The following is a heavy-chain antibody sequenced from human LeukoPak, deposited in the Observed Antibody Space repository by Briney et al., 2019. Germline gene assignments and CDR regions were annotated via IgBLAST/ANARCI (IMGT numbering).Heavy chain of an antibody. V-gene: IGHV3-21*01. J-gene: IGHJ4*02. CDR1: GFTFGVYS. CDR3: ARDPGGSRTFDY. Sequence: GGSLRLSCEVSGFTFGVYSMTWVRQAPGKWLEWVSSILNSGQYQYYANSVKGRFTISRDNAKNSSFLQMDGLRVEDTAVYYCARDPGGSRTFDYWGQGTLVAVSS. D-gene: IGHD1-26*01. CDR2: ILNSGQYQ.